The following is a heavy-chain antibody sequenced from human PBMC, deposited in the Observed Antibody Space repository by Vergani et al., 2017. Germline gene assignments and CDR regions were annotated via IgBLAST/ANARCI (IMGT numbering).Heavy chain of an antibody. D-gene: IGHD4-17*01. J-gene: IGHJ6*02. CDR1: GYTFTSYY. Sequence: QVQLVQSGAEVKKPGASVKVSCKASGYTFTSYYMHWVRQAPGQGLEWMGIINPSGGSTSYAQKFQGRVTMTRDTSTSTVYMELSSLRSEDTAVYYCARDPLYGDYSAYYYGMDVWGQGSTVTVSS. V-gene: IGHV1-46*01. CDR2: INPSGGST. CDR3: ARDPLYGDYSAYYYGMDV.